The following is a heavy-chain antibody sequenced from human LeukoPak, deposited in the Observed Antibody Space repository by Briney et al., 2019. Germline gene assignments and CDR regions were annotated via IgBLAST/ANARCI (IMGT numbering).Heavy chain of an antibody. Sequence: SVKVSRKAAGGTFSSYAISRVRQAPGQGREWMGGINPMLGTANYEQKFQGRVTITADESTSTAYMELSRLRSEDTAVYYCARDDSYCSGGSCYENWFDPWGQGTLVTVSS. CDR3: ARDDSYCSGGSCYENWFDP. J-gene: IGHJ5*02. CDR1: GGTFSSYA. V-gene: IGHV1-69*13. CDR2: INPMLGTA. D-gene: IGHD2-15*01.